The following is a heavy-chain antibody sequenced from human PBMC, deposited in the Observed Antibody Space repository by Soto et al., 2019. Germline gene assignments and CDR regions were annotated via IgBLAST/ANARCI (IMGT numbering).Heavy chain of an antibody. CDR2: ISAYNGNT. D-gene: IGHD5-12*01. J-gene: IGHJ6*02. Sequence: QVQLVQSGAEVKKPGASVKVSSKASGYTFTSYGISWVRQAPGQGLEWMGWISAYNGNTNYAQKLQGRVTMTTDTSTSTAYMELRSLRSDDTAVYYCARDHKGAGYVPYYGMDVWGQGNTVTVSS. V-gene: IGHV1-18*01. CDR3: ARDHKGAGYVPYYGMDV. CDR1: GYTFTSYG.